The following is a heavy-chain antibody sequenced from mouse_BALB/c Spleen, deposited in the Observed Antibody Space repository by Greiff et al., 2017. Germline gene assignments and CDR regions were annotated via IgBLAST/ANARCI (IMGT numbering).Heavy chain of an antibody. CDR3: NADGNYKLN. V-gene: IGHV14-4*02. CDR2: IDPENGDT. CDR1: GFNIKDYY. D-gene: IGHD2-1*01. Sequence: VHVKQSGAELVRSGASVKLSCTASGFNIKDYYMHWVKPRPEQGLEWIGWIDPENGDTEYAPKFQGKATMTADTSSNTAYLQLSSLTSEDTAVYDCNADGNYKLNWGQGTLVTVSA. J-gene: IGHJ3*01.